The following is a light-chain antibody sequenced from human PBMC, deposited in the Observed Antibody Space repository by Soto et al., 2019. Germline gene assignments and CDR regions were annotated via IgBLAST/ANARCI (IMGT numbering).Light chain of an antibody. J-gene: IGLJ3*02. CDR1: SGHSSYA. CDR2: LNSDGSH. V-gene: IGLV4-69*01. Sequence: QLVLTQSPSASASLGASVKLTCALSSGHSSYAIAWHQQQPEKGPRALMKLNSDGSHTRGDGIPDRFSGSSSGAERYLTISSLQSGDEADYYCQTWGTGILVFGGGTKLTVL. CDR3: QTWGTGILV.